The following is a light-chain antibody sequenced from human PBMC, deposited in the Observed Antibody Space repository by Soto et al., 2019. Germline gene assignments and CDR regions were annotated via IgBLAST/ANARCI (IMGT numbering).Light chain of an antibody. CDR1: SSDIGGYNS. J-gene: IGLJ1*01. V-gene: IGLV2-8*01. Sequence: QSALTQSPAASGSPGHSVTISCTGTSSDIGGYNSVSWYQQHPGKAPKVMIYDVTKRPSGVPDRFYDSKSGNTASLTVSALQAEDEADYSCCSFTDGDNLVFGNGNKLTV. CDR2: DVT. CDR3: CSFTDGDNLV.